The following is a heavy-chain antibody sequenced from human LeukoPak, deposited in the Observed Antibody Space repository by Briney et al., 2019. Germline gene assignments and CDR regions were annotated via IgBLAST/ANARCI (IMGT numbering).Heavy chain of an antibody. J-gene: IGHJ4*02. Sequence: PGGSLRLSCAASGFTFSSYSMNWVRQAPGKGLEWVSYISSSSSTIYYADSVKGRFTIPRDNAKNSLYLQMNSLRAEDTAVYYCAREGRNGYTGSFDYWGQGTLVTVSS. CDR1: GFTFSSYS. D-gene: IGHD5-12*01. CDR3: AREGRNGYTGSFDY. CDR2: ISSSSSTI. V-gene: IGHV3-48*01.